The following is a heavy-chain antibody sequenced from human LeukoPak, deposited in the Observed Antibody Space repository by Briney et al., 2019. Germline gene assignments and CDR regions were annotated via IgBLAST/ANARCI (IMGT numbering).Heavy chain of an antibody. J-gene: IGHJ4*02. V-gene: IGHV3-64*01. CDR1: GFTFSSYA. Sequence: GSLRLPCAASGFTFSSYAMHWVRQAPGKGLEYVSAISSNGGSTYYANSVKGRFTISRDNSKNTLYLQMGSLRAEDMAVYYCARDAPYCSSTSCYSDYWGQGTLVTVSS. D-gene: IGHD2-2*01. CDR3: ARDAPYCSSTSCYSDY. CDR2: ISSNGGST.